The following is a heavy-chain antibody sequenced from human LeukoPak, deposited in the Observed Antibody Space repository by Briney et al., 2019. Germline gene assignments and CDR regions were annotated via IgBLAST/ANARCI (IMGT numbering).Heavy chain of an antibody. D-gene: IGHD4-17*01. CDR2: INAGNGNT. V-gene: IGHV1-3*01. CDR3: ARLSGDYIAFDM. J-gene: IGHJ3*02. CDR1: GNTFTSYA. Sequence: ASVKVSCKASGNTFTSYAIHWVRQAPGQRLEWMGWINAGNGNTKYSQKFQGRVTITRDTSASTAYMELSSLRSEDTAVYYCARLSGDYIAFDMWGQGTMVTVSS.